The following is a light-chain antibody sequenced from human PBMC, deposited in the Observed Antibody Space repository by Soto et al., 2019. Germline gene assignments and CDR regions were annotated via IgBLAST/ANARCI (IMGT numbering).Light chain of an antibody. CDR2: GAS. J-gene: IGKJ4*01. V-gene: IGKV3-20*01. CDR1: QSVSSSY. CDR3: QQCGSSPLT. Sequence: EIVLTQSPGTLSLSPGERATLSCRASQSVSSSYLAWYQQKPGQAPRLLIYGASSRATGIPDRFCGSGSGTDFTLTISRLEPEDFAVYFCQQCGSSPLTFGGGTKV.